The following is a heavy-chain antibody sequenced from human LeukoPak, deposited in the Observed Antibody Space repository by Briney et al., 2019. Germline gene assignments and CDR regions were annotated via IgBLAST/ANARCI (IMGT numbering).Heavy chain of an antibody. D-gene: IGHD6-25*01. CDR2: IRYDGSNK. Sequence: GGSLRLSCAASGFIFSGYGMHWVRQAPGKGLEWVTFIRYDGSNKYYADSVKGRFTISRDNSKKTLDLQMNSLRTEDTAVYYCARGAADIWGQGTMVTVSS. CDR3: ARGAADI. V-gene: IGHV3-30*02. J-gene: IGHJ3*02. CDR1: GFIFSGYG.